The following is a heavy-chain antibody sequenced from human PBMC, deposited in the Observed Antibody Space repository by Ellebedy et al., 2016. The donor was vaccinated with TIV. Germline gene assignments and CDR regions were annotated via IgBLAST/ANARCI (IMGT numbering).Heavy chain of an antibody. Sequence: GGSLRLXXSASGFTFTNYGMHWVRQAPGKGLEYVSTITNGDRAYYADSVKGRFTISRDNSKNTVFLQMSSLRPEDTAVYYCIKAYTGRIYDYGDSYWGQGSLVTVSS. CDR1: GFTFTNYG. CDR3: IKAYTGRIYDYGDSY. D-gene: IGHD4-17*01. CDR2: ITNGDRA. V-gene: IGHV3-64D*06. J-gene: IGHJ4*02.